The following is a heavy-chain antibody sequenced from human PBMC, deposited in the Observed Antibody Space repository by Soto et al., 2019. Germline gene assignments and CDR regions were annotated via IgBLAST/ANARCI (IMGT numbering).Heavy chain of an antibody. V-gene: IGHV3-33*01. J-gene: IGHJ4*02. CDR2: IWYDGSKK. CDR1: GFIFSNYG. CDR3: TRVWEMRYFDY. Sequence: QVQLVESGGGVVQPGRSLRLSCAASGFIFSNYGMHWVRQAPGKGLEWVAVIWYDGSKKYYADSVKGRFTISRDNSKNTLYLQMNSLRAEDTAVYYCTRVWEMRYFDYWGQGSLVTVSS. D-gene: IGHD1-26*01.